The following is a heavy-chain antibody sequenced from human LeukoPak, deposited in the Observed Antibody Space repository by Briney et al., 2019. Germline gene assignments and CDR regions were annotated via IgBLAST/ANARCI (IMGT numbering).Heavy chain of an antibody. J-gene: IGHJ4*02. CDR2: IYHSGST. CDR1: GYSMSSGYY. D-gene: IGHD1-14*01. Sequence: SDTLSLTCAVSGYSMSSGYYWGWLRQPPGEGLEWLGSIYHSGSTYYNPSLKRRVTVSVDTSKNQFSLKLRSVTAADTAVYYCARDTGGNYYWGQGTLVTVSS. V-gene: IGHV4-38-2*02. CDR3: ARDTGGNYY.